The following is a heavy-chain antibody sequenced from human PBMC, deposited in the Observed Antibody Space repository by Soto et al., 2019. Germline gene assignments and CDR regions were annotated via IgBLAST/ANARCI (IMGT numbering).Heavy chain of an antibody. CDR3: AKDMLATVTKYYFDY. D-gene: IGHD4-17*01. CDR1: GFTFDHYA. CDR2: ICWNSGRI. J-gene: IGHJ4*02. Sequence: GGSLGLSCAASGFTFDHYAMHWVRQAPGKGLEWVSGICWNSGRISYADSVKGRFTISRDNAKNSMYLQMNSLRAEDTALYYCAKDMLATVTKYYFDYWGQGTLVTVSS. V-gene: IGHV3-9*01.